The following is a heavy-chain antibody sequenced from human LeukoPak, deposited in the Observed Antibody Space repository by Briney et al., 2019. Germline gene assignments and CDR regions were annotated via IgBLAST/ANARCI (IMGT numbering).Heavy chain of an antibody. D-gene: IGHD2-21*02. CDR3: ARETAYRGGGDCYAYFDY. Sequence: SVKVSYKASGGTFSSYAISWVRQAPGQGLEWMGGIIPIFGTANYAQKFQGRVTITADESTSTAYMELSSLRSEDTAVYYCARETAYRGGGDCYAYFDYWGQGTLVTVSS. V-gene: IGHV1-69*13. CDR2: IIPIFGTA. CDR1: GGTFSSYA. J-gene: IGHJ4*02.